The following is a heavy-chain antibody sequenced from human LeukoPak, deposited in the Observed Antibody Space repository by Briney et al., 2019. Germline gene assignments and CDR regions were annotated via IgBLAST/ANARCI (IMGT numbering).Heavy chain of an antibody. Sequence: GGSLRLSGAASGFTFSSYWMSWVRQAPGKGLEWVANIKQDGSEKYYVDSVKGRFTISRDNAKNSLYLQMNSLRAEDTAVYYCARVRVVVVSWRYYYYMDVWGKGTTVTVSS. CDR2: IKQDGSEK. J-gene: IGHJ6*03. CDR3: ARVRVVVVSWRYYYYMDV. CDR1: GFTFSSYW. D-gene: IGHD2-15*01. V-gene: IGHV3-7*01.